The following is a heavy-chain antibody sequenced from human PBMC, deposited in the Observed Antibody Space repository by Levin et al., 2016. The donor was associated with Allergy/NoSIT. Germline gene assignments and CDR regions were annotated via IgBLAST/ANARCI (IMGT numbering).Heavy chain of an antibody. V-gene: IGHV4-34*01. J-gene: IGHJ3*02. CDR2: INDGGTT. D-gene: IGHD6-19*01. CDR1: GGSFSGYY. CDR3: ARVLKPVYSGGWYGALDI. Sequence: SETLSLTCDVHGGSFSGYYWSWIRQPPGKGLEWIGEINDGGTTNYKASLRSRLTISIDTSKKQFTLRLSSVTAADTAVYYCARVLKPVYSGGWYGALDIWGQGTMVTVSS.